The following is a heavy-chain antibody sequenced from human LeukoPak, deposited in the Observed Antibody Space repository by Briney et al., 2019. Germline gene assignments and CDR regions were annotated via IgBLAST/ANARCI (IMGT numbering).Heavy chain of an antibody. V-gene: IGHV1-69*04. CDR1: GGTFSSYA. CDR3: ARDLGRGYYDSSGY. D-gene: IGHD3-22*01. CDR2: IIPIFGIA. Sequence: SVKVSCKASGGTFSSYAISWVRQAPGQGLEWMGRIIPIFGIANYAQKFQGRVTITADKSTSTAYMELSSLRSEDTAVYYCARDLGRGYYDSSGYWGQGTLVTVSS. J-gene: IGHJ4*02.